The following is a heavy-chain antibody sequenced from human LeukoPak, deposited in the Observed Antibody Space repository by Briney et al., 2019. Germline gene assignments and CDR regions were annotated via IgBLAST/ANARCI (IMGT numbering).Heavy chain of an antibody. V-gene: IGHV3-23*01. CDR1: GFTFSSYA. CDR2: ISGSGGST. CDR3: AKDLYGDYGNWFDP. Sequence: GGSLRLSCAASGFTFSSYAMSWVRQAAGKGLEWVSAISGSGGSTYYADSVKGRFTISRDNSKNTLYLQMNSLRAEDTAVYYCAKDLYGDYGNWFDPWGQGTLVTVSS. D-gene: IGHD4-17*01. J-gene: IGHJ5*02.